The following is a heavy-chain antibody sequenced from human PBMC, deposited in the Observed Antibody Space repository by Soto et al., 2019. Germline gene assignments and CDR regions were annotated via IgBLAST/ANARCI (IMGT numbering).Heavy chain of an antibody. CDR3: ARDLVVVAATNWFDP. CDR2: SSSSSSYI. CDR1: GFTFSSYS. V-gene: IGHV3-21*01. D-gene: IGHD2-15*01. Sequence: GGSLRLSCAASGFTFSSYSMNWVRQAPGKGLEWVSSSSSSSSYIYYADSVKGRFTISRDNAKNSLYLQMNSLRAEDTAVYYCARDLVVVAATNWFDPWGQGTLVTVSS. J-gene: IGHJ5*02.